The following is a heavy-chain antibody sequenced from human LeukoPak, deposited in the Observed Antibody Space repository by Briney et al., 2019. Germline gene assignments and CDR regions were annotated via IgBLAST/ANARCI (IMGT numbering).Heavy chain of an antibody. Sequence: SETLSLTCTVSGGSISSYYWSWIRQPAGKGLEWIGRIYTSGSTNYNPSLKSRVTMSVDTSKNQFSLKLSSVTAADTAVYYCARDSSITIFGVVMGWFDPWGQGTLVTVSS. J-gene: IGHJ5*02. CDR1: GGSISSYY. CDR2: IYTSGST. D-gene: IGHD3-3*01. V-gene: IGHV4-4*07. CDR3: ARDSSITIFGVVMGWFDP.